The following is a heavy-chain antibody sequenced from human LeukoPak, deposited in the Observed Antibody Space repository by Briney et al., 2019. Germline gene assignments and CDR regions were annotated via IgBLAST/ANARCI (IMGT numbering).Heavy chain of an antibody. CDR2: INHSGST. D-gene: IGHD1-7*01. Sequence: SESLSLTCAVYGGSFSGYYWSWIRQPPGKGLEWIGEINHSGSTNYNPSLKSRVTISVDTSKNQFSLKLSSVTAADTAVYYCARGGSITGTTSGYFDYWGQGTLVTVSS. CDR3: ARGGSITGTTSGYFDY. J-gene: IGHJ4*02. V-gene: IGHV4-34*01. CDR1: GGSFSGYY.